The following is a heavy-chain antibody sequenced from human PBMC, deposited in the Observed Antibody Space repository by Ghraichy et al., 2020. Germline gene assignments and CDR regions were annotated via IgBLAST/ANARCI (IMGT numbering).Heavy chain of an antibody. Sequence: GESLNISCAASGFTFSGYAMHWVRQAPGRGLEWVAVVSYDGSKKLYADSAKGRLTISRDNSRNTLYLQINSLRGEDTAVYYCARDNGADVGGQGGWFDPWGQGTLVTVSS. CDR3: ARDNGADVGGQGGWFDP. V-gene: IGHV3-30*04. J-gene: IGHJ5*02. D-gene: IGHD1-26*01. CDR1: GFTFSGYA. CDR2: VSYDGSKK.